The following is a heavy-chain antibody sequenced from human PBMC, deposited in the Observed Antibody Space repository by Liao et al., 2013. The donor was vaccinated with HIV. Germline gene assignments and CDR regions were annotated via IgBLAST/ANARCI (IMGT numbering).Heavy chain of an antibody. D-gene: IGHD6-13*01. CDR1: GGSFSGYY. CDR2: INHSGST. V-gene: IGHV4-34*01. J-gene: IGHJ2*01. Sequence: QVQLQQWGAGLLKPSETLSLTCAVYGGSFSGYYWSWIRQPPGKGLEWIGEINHSGSTNYNPSLKSRVTISIDTSMDQFSLRLSSVTAADTAVYYCARGWADYSSPGDSFDLWGRGTLVTVSS. CDR3: ARGWADYSSPGDSFDL.